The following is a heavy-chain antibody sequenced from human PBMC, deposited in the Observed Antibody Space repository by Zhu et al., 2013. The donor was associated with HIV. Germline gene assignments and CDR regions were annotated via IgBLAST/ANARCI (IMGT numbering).Heavy chain of an antibody. Sequence: QVQLVQSGAEVKKPGASVKVSCKASGYTFTGYYMHWVRQAPGQGLEWMGWINPNSGGTNYAQKFQGRVTMTRDTSISTAYMELSRLRSDDTAVYFCARVWGEQLGSYGMDVWGPRDHGHRLL. CDR1: GYTFTGYY. D-gene: IGHD6-6*01. V-gene: IGHV1-2*02. CDR3: ARVWGEQLGSYGMDV. J-gene: IGHJ6*01. CDR2: INPNSGGT.